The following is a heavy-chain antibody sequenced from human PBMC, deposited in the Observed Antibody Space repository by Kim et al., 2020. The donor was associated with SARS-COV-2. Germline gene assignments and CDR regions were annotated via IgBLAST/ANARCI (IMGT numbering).Heavy chain of an antibody. CDR2: IYHSGST. V-gene: IGHV4-4*02. CDR1: GGSISSSNW. CDR3: ARGHGSGSYYTRVFDY. D-gene: IGHD3-10*01. Sequence: SETLSLTCAVSGGSISSSNWWSWVRQPPGKGLEWIGEIYHSGSTNYNPSLKSRVTISVDKSKNQFSLKLSSVTAADTAVYYCARGHGSGSYYTRVFDYWGQGTLVTVSS. J-gene: IGHJ4*02.